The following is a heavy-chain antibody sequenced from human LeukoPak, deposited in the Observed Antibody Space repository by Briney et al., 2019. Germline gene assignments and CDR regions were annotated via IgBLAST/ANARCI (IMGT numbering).Heavy chain of an antibody. Sequence: GGSLRLSCAASGFTFSSYAMSWLRQAPGKGLEGVSAISGSGGSTYYADSVKGRFTISRDNSKNTLYLQMNSLRAEDTAVYYCAKSGGIDILTGYPIDYWGQGTLVTVSS. CDR3: AKSGGIDILTGYPIDY. CDR1: GFTFSSYA. V-gene: IGHV3-23*01. J-gene: IGHJ4*02. D-gene: IGHD3-9*01. CDR2: ISGSGGST.